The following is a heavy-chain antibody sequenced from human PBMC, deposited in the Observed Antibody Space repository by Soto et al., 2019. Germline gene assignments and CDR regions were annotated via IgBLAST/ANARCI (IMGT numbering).Heavy chain of an antibody. Sequence: EVQLVESGGGLIQPGGSLRLSCEASGFSFSDSGMNWVRRAPGKRLEWISYISSSSRTIYYAASVEGRFTISRDNVRYSVHLQMNSLRGEDTGVYYCARTRMEWALYFDNWGLGTLVTVSS. CDR2: ISSSSRTI. CDR3: ARTRMEWALYFDN. D-gene: IGHD3-3*01. J-gene: IGHJ4*02. V-gene: IGHV3-48*01. CDR1: GFSFSDSG.